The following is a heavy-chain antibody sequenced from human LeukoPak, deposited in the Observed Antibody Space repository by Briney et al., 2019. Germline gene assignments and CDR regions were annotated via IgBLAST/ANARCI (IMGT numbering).Heavy chain of an antibody. V-gene: IGHV3-7*01. D-gene: IGHD5-18*01. J-gene: IGHJ4*02. CDR1: GLTFGRHW. CDR3: ANQWVQLWSPFDY. CDR2: IKQDGSVK. Sequence: AGGSLRLSCAASGLTFGRHWMSWVRQAPGKGLEWVANIKQDGSVKYYVDSAKGRFTISRDNAKNSLYLQTNSLRAEDTAVYYCANQWVQLWSPFDYWGQGTLVTVSS.